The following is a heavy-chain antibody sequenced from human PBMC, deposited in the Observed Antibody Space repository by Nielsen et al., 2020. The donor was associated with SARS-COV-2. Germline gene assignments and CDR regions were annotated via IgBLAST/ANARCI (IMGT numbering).Heavy chain of an antibody. D-gene: IGHD6-13*01. Sequence: ASVKVSCKASGYTFTGYYMHWVRQAPGQGLEWMGWINPNSGGTNYAQKFQGRVTMTRDTSISTAYMELSRLRSDDTAVYYCARDFAGLYYYGMDVWGQGTTVTVSS. CDR1: GYTFTGYY. CDR2: INPNSGGT. J-gene: IGHJ6*02. V-gene: IGHV1-2*02. CDR3: ARDFAGLYYYGMDV.